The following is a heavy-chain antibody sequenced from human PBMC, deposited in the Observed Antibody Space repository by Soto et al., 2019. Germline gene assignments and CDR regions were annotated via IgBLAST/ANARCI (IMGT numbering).Heavy chain of an antibody. J-gene: IGHJ3*01. CDR1: GYSFTSYW. V-gene: IGHV5-51*01. CDR2: IYPGNSDT. Sequence: GESLKISCKGSGYSFTSYWIGWVRQMPGKGLEWMGIIYPGNSDTRYSPSFQGQVTISADKSISTAYLQWSSLKASDTAVYFCARGDTPMITGMDSFDVWGQGTMVTVSS. CDR3: ARGDTPMITGMDSFDV. D-gene: IGHD5-18*01.